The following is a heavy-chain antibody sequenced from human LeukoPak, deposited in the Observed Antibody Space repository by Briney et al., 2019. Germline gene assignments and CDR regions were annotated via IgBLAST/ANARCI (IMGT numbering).Heavy chain of an antibody. CDR3: ARDRSTTVYAGGAFDT. J-gene: IGHJ3*02. V-gene: IGHV1-46*01. Sequence: ASVKVSCKASGYTFTSYYMHWVRQAPGQGLEWMGIINPSGGSTSYAQKFQGRVTMTRDMSTSTVYMELSSLRSEDTAVYYCARDRSTTVYAGGAFDTWGQGTMVTVSS. CDR1: GYTFTSYY. CDR2: INPSGGST. D-gene: IGHD4-11*01.